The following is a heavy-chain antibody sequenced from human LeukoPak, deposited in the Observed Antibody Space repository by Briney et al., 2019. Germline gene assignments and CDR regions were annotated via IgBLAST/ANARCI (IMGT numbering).Heavy chain of an antibody. D-gene: IGHD2-15*01. J-gene: IGHJ3*01. CDR1: GGSITSFY. CDR2: IYYSGST. CDR3: ARRGRAQGPLSL. V-gene: IGHV4-59*01. Sequence: SETLSLTCTVSGGSITSFYWSWIRQPPGRGLEWIGYIYYSGSTNYNPSLKSRVTISVDTSKNQFSLNLSSVTAADTAVYYCARRGRAQGPLSLWGQGTMVTVSS.